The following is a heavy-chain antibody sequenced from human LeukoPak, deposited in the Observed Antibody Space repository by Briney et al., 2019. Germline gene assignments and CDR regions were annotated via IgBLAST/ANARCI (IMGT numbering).Heavy chain of an antibody. Sequence: SETLSLTCAVSAYSISSGFYWGLIRQPPGKGLDWIVSIHHCGSTYYNPSLKKRITISIDRPKKQLSLKAKAVTAADAAVYYCSTNVTYSFDNWGQGALVTVSS. CDR2: IHHCGST. CDR3: STNVTYSFDN. CDR1: AYSISSGFY. V-gene: IGHV4-38-2*01. D-gene: IGHD2-21*02. J-gene: IGHJ4*02.